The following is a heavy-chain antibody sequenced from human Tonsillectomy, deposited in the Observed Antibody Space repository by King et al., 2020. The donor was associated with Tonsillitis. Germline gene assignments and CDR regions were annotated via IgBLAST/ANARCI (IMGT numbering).Heavy chain of an antibody. Sequence: VQLVESGGDLVQPGGSLRLSCAASGFIFSHYWMTWVRQAPGKGLEWVADIRQDGSTKYYVDSVKGRFIISRDNAKNSLYLQMNSLRAEDTAVYYCARDGGGSPLAFVYWGQGALVTVS. CDR3: ARDGGGSPLAFVY. V-gene: IGHV3-7*03. CDR1: GFIFSHYW. CDR2: IRQDGSTK. D-gene: IGHD3-3*02. J-gene: IGHJ4*02.